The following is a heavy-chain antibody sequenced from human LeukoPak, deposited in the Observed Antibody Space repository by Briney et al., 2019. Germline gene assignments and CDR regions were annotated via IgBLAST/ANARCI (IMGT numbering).Heavy chain of an antibody. J-gene: IGHJ4*02. CDR1: GYTFTNYY. Sequence: ASVKVSCKASGYTFTNYYLHWVRQAPGQGLERMGIINPSGGSTSYAQKFQGRVTVTRDTSTSTVYMELSSLRSEDTAVYYCVLIGGVTTGSGFDYWGQGTLVTVSS. CDR3: VLIGGVTTGSGFDY. CDR2: INPSGGST. V-gene: IGHV1-46*01. D-gene: IGHD4-17*01.